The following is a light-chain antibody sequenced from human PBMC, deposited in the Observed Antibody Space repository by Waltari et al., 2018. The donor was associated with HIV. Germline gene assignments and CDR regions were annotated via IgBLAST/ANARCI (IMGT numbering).Light chain of an antibody. V-gene: IGLV2-23*02. J-gene: IGLJ1*01. CDR1: SSELGSYDL. CDR3: CSYASGSTFV. Sequence: QSALTHPAPLSGSPGQSIPTSRTGTSSELGSYDLVLWYQQHPGNSPKVMIYEVSKRPSGVSNRFSGSKSGNTASLIISGLQAEDEADYYCCSYASGSTFVFGTGTKVTVL. CDR2: EVS.